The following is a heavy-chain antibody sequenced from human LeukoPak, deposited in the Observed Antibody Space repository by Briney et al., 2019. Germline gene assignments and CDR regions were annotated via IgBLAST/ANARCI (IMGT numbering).Heavy chain of an antibody. CDR3: ARPAVAGTSPFDS. CDR2: IYYSGHT. V-gene: IGHV4-39*01. Sequence: KPSETLSLTCTISGGSISSITYYWGWIRQPPGKGAGWIGSIYYSGHTYHTPSIKNRATISIDPSKTQFSLQLSSVPAADTAVYYCARPAVAGTSPFDSWGQGTLVTVSS. J-gene: IGHJ4*02. CDR1: GGSISSITYY. D-gene: IGHD6-19*01.